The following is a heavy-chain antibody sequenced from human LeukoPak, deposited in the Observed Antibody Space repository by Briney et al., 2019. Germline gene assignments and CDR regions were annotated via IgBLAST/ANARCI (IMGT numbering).Heavy chain of an antibody. CDR3: ARDLTGAPPGY. V-gene: IGHV1-2*02. D-gene: IGHD3-9*01. Sequence: ASVKVSCKASGYTFTVYYIYWVRQTPGQGLEWMGWINPNSGGTNYAQKFQGRVTMTRDTSISTAYMELSRMRSDDTAVYYCARDLTGAPPGYWGQGTLVTVSS. CDR1: GYTFTVYY. J-gene: IGHJ4*02. CDR2: INPNSGGT.